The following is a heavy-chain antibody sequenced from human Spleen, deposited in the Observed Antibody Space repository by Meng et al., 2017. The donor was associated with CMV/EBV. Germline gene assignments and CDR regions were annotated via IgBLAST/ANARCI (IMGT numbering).Heavy chain of an antibody. CDR3: ARGRQFGELLAPYYGMDV. CDR1: GFIFSSYA. CDR2: ISYDGSNK. J-gene: IGHJ6*02. D-gene: IGHD3-10*01. Sequence: GESLKISCAASGFIFSSYAIHWVRQAPGKGLEWVAVISYDGSNKYYTDSVKGRFTISRDSSKNTLYLHMNGLRAEDTAVYYCARGRQFGELLAPYYGMDVWGQGTTVTVSS. V-gene: IGHV3-30-3*01.